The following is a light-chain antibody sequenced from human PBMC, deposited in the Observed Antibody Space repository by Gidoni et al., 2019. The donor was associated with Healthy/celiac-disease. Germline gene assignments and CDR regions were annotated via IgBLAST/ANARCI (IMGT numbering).Light chain of an antibody. V-gene: IGKV1-39*01. CDR1: QSISSY. Sequence: DIQMTPSPSSLSASVRDRVTITCRASQSISSYLNGYQQKPGKAPKLLIYAASSLQRGVPSRFSGSGSGTDFTLTISSLQPEDFATYYCQQSYSTPPFGQGTKLEIK. CDR2: AAS. CDR3: QQSYSTPP. J-gene: IGKJ2*01.